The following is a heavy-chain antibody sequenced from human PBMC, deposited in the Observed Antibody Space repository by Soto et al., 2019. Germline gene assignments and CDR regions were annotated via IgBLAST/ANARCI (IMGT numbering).Heavy chain of an antibody. CDR1: GYTFTNYG. V-gene: IGHV1-18*01. CDR3: SRGTSIPAAGDY. D-gene: IGHD6-6*01. CDR2: VSAYNGER. Sequence: QVQLVQSGAEVKKPGASVKVSCKASGYTFTNYGINWVRQAPGQGLEWLGWVSAYNGERRYAQRVQTRVIMTTVTSTTTAYRELRSLRSDDTAVYYCSRGTSIPAAGDYWGQGTLVTVSS. J-gene: IGHJ4*01.